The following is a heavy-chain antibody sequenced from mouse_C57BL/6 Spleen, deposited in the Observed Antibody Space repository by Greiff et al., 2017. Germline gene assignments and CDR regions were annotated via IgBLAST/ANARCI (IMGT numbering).Heavy chain of an antibody. CDR1: GYSITSGYY. CDR2: ISYDGSN. CDR3: ARDGMLYYGNYGSYAMDY. J-gene: IGHJ4*01. V-gene: IGHV3-6*01. D-gene: IGHD2-1*01. Sequence: EVKLQESGPGLVKPSQSLSLTCSVTGYSITSGYYWNWIRQFPGNKLEWMGYISYDGSNNYNPSLKNRISITRDTSKNQFFLKLNSVTTEDTATYYCARDGMLYYGNYGSYAMDYWGQGTSVTVSS.